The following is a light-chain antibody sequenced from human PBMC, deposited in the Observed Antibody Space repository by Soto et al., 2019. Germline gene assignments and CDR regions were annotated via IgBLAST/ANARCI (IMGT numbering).Light chain of an antibody. CDR2: DVS. J-gene: IGLJ1*01. V-gene: IGLV2-14*01. CDR3: SSYTSSITYV. Sequence: QSVLTQPASVSGSPGQSITISCTGASSDVGAYNYVSWYQQHPGKAPKLMIYDVSSRPSGVSNRFSGSKSGNTASLTISGLQAEDEADYYCSSYTSSITYVFGPGTKLTVL. CDR1: SSDVGAYNY.